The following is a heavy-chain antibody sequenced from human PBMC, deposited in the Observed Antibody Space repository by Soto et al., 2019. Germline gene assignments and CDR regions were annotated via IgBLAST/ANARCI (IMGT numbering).Heavy chain of an antibody. CDR3: AKVVSERYSGQHSDY. J-gene: IGHJ4*02. CDR2: ISSSSGST. V-gene: IGHV3-23*01. D-gene: IGHD5-12*01. Sequence: EVQLLESGGGLVQPGGSLRLSCAASGFTFSNYAMNWVSQAPGKGLEWVSTISSSSGSTYYADSVKGPSTISRDNSKNFLYLQRNSLRGDDTAVYYCAKVVSERYSGQHSDYWGQGTLVTISS. CDR1: GFTFSNYA.